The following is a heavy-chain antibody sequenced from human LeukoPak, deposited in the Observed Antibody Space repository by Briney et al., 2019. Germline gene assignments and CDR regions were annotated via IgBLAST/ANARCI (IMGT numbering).Heavy chain of an antibody. CDR3: ARSPDILTGEKFDY. J-gene: IGHJ4*02. Sequence: ASVKVSCKASGYTFTGYYVHWVRQAPGQGLEWMGWMNPKSGGTNYAQKFEARVTMNRDTSISAAYMELSRLRFDDTAVYYCARSPDILTGEKFDYWGQGTLVTVSS. V-gene: IGHV1-2*02. D-gene: IGHD3-9*01. CDR1: GYTFTGYY. CDR2: MNPKSGGT.